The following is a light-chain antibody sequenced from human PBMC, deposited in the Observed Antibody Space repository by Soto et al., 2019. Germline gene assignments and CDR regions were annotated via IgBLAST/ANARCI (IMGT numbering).Light chain of an antibody. V-gene: IGKV1-27*01. J-gene: IGKJ4*01. CDR3: QKYNRAPLT. CDR1: QDIHNY. CDR2: VAS. Sequence: DIQMTQSPSSLSASVGDRVTITCRASQDIHNYLAWYQQKPGRVPKLLIDVASTLQSGVPSRFSGSRSGTDFTLTISSLQPEDVATYYCQKYNRAPLTFGGGTKVDI.